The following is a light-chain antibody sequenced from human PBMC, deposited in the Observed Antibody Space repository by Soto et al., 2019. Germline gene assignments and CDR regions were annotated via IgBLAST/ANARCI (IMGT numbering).Light chain of an antibody. Sequence: DIQMTQSPSTLSASVGDRVTITCRASQSVSTWLAWYQQKPGKSPKLLIYKTSTLDSGVPSRFSASGSGTEFTLTVSSLQPDDFATYYCQQYNSFPYTFGQGTKLEIK. CDR1: QSVSTW. J-gene: IGKJ2*01. V-gene: IGKV1-5*03. CDR3: QQYNSFPYT. CDR2: KTS.